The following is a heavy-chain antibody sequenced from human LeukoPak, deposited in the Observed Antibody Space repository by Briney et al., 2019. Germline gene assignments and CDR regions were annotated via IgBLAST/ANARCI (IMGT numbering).Heavy chain of an antibody. CDR2: ISAYNGNT. Sequence: ASVKVSCKASGYTFTSYGISWVRQAPGQGLEWMGWISAYNGNTNYAQKLQGRVTMTTDTSTCTAYMELRSLRSDDTAVYYCARAGPSLYYYGMDVWGQGTTVTVSS. CDR3: ARAGPSLYYYGMDV. D-gene: IGHD3-10*01. J-gene: IGHJ6*02. V-gene: IGHV1-18*01. CDR1: GYTFTSYG.